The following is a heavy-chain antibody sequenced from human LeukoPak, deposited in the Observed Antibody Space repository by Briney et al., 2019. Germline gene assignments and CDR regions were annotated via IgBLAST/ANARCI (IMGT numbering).Heavy chain of an antibody. CDR3: ARVRDCSGGSCPSEYYYMDV. D-gene: IGHD2-15*01. CDR2: IIPIFGTA. J-gene: IGHJ6*03. V-gene: IGHV1-69*05. CDR1: GGTFSSYA. Sequence: ASVKVSFKASGGTFSSYAISWVRQAPGQGLEWMGGIIPIFGTANYAQKFQGRVTITTDESTSTAYMELSSLRSEDTAVYYCARVRDCSGGSCPSEYYYMDVWGKGTTVTVSS.